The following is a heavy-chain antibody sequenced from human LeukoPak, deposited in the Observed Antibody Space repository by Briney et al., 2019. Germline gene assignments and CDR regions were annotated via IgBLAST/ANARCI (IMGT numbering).Heavy chain of an antibody. CDR1: GFTFSSYW. Sequence: PGGSLRLSCAASGFTFSSYWMHWVRQAPGKGLVWVSRIDTDGSSTSYADSVKGRFTISRDNAKNTPYLQMSSLRAEDTAVYYCILAAAGTEFDSWGQGSLVTVSS. V-gene: IGHV3-74*01. D-gene: IGHD6-13*01. J-gene: IGHJ4*02. CDR3: ILAAAGTEFDS. CDR2: IDTDGSST.